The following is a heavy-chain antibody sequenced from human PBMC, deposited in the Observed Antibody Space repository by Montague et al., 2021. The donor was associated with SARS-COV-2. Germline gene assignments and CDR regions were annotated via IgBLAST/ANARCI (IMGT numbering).Heavy chain of an antibody. CDR1: GFTFSSYG. D-gene: IGHD3-9*01. J-gene: IGHJ6*02. CDR3: ARDPKYYDILTGYLIARSYYYYYGMDV. CDR2: ISYDGSNK. V-gene: IGHV3-33*05. Sequence: SLRLSCAASGFTFSSYGMHWARQAPGKGLEWVAVISYDGSNKYYADSVKGRFTISRDNSKNTLYLQMNGLRAEDTAVYYCARDPKYYDILTGYLIARSYYYYYGMDVWGQGTTVTVSS.